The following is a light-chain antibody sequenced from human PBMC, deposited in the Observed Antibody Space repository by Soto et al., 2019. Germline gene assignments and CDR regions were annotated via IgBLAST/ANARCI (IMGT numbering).Light chain of an antibody. Sequence: DIVMTQSPLSLPVTPGEPASISCRSSQSLLHSNGKNYLGWFLQKPGQSPQLLIYLGSSRASGVPDRFSSSGSGTDFTLKISRVEAEDVGVYYCMQVLQPPLTFGGGTKVEIK. J-gene: IGKJ4*01. CDR2: LGS. CDR1: QSLLHSNGKNY. V-gene: IGKV2-28*01. CDR3: MQVLQPPLT.